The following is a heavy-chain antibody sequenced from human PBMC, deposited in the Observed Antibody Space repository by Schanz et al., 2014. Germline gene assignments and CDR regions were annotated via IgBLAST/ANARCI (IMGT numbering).Heavy chain of an antibody. J-gene: IGHJ4*02. V-gene: IGHV1-18*01. Sequence: QLRLVQSGAEVKKPGASVKVSCKASGYTFTSYGITWVRQAPGQGLEWIGWISTSIGNTNYAQKFQGRVTMTKDTSISTAFMELSGLTSDDTATYFCARARYTGYDCSGYWGQGTLVTVSS. CDR2: ISTSIGNT. CDR1: GYTFTSYG. CDR3: ARARYTGYDCSGY. D-gene: IGHD5-12*01.